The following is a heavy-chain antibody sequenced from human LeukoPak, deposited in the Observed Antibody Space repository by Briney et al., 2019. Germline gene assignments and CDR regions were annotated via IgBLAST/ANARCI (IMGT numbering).Heavy chain of an antibody. J-gene: IGHJ6*03. CDR2: IYTSGST. V-gene: IGHV4-4*09. Sequence: PSETLSLTCTVSGGSISSYYWSWIRQPPGKGLEWIGYIYTSGSTNYNPSLKSRVTISVDTSKNQFSLKLSSVTAADTAVYYCARSYYDFRENYTDVWGKGTTVTVSS. D-gene: IGHD3-3*01. CDR3: ARSYYDFRENYTDV. CDR1: GGSISSYY.